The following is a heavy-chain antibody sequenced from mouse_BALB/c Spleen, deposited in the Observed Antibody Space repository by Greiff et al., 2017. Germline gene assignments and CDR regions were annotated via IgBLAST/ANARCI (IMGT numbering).Heavy chain of an antibody. D-gene: IGHD2-1*01. CDR3: NAVDGNYVAY. CDR2: IDPENGDT. CDR1: GFNIKDYY. V-gene: IGHV14-4*02. Sequence: VQLQQSGAELVRSGASVKLSCTASGFNIKDYYMHWVKQRPEQGLEWIGWIDPENGDTEYAPKFQGKATMTADTSSNTAYLQLSSLTSEDTAVYYCNAVDGNYVAYWGQGTLVTVSA. J-gene: IGHJ3*01.